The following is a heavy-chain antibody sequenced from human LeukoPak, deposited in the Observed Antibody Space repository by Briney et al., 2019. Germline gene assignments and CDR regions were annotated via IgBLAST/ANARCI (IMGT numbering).Heavy chain of an antibody. CDR1: GFSFSDAW. CDR3: TTYGSGRKFDY. J-gene: IGHJ4*02. CDR2: IYSKTDGGST. Sequence: GGSLRLSCAASGFSFSDAWMSWVRQIPGKGLEWVGRIYSKTDGGSTDYAAPVKGRFTISRDDSTNTLYLQMNSLKSEDTAVYYCTTYGSGRKFDYWGQGILVTVS. V-gene: IGHV3-15*01. D-gene: IGHD3-10*01.